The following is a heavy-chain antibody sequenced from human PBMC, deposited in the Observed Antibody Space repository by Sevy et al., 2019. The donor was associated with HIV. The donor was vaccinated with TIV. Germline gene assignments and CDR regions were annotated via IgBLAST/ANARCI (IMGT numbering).Heavy chain of an antibody. CDR1: GYTFASYG. D-gene: IGHD1-26*01. CDR3: ARCLGYLRPWEYNWFDP. CDR2: VTPYNGHK. J-gene: IGHJ5*02. V-gene: IGHV1-18*01. Sequence: ASVKVSCKASGYTFASYGISWVRQAPGQGLEWMGWVTPYNGHKKYAQKLQGRVTMTTDTSTSTAYMELRSLRSDDTAVYYCARCLGYLRPWEYNWFDPWGQGTLVTVSS.